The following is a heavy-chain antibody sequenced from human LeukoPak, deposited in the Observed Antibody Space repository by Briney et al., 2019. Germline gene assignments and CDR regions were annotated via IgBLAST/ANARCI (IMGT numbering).Heavy chain of an antibody. J-gene: IGHJ4*02. Sequence: SETLSLTCTVSGGSISSSSYYWGWIRQPPGKGLEWIGSIYYSGSTYYNPSLKSRVTISVDASKNQFSLKLTSVTPADTAVYYCASGGGTLDYWGQGTLVTVSS. CDR1: GGSISSSSYY. V-gene: IGHV4-39*07. CDR3: ASGGGTLDY. D-gene: IGHD3-16*01. CDR2: IYYSGST.